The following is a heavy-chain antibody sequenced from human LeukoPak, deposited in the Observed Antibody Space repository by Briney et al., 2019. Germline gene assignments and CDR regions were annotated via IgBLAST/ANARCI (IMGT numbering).Heavy chain of an antibody. CDR2: IWYDGSNK. CDR3: ATVRGASGSYYIDY. V-gene: IGHV3-33*01. Sequence: GRSLRLSCAASGFTFRSYGMYWVRQAPGKGLDWLAVIWYDGSNKYYADSVKGRFTISRDNSKNTLYVQMNSLRAEDTAVYYCATVRGASGSYYIDYWGQGTLVTVSS. D-gene: IGHD1-26*01. J-gene: IGHJ4*02. CDR1: GFTFRSYG.